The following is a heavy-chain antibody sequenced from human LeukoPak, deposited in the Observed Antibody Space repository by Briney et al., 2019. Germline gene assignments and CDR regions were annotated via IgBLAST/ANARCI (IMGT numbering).Heavy chain of an antibody. V-gene: IGHV4-34*01. CDR3: AKAPHGIRWGFSDY. CDR1: GGSFSGYY. Sequence: PSETLSLTCAVYGGSFSGYYWSWIRQPPGKGLEWIGEINHSGSTNYNPSLKSRVTISVDTSKNQFSLKLSSVTAADTAVYYCAKAPHGIRWGFSDYWGQGTLVTVSS. CDR2: INHSGST. J-gene: IGHJ4*02. D-gene: IGHD4-23*01.